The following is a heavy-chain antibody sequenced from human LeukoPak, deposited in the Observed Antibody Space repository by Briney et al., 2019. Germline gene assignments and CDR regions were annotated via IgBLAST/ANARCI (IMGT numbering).Heavy chain of an antibody. CDR3: ARDRAGSSWYYFDY. V-gene: IGHV4-31*03. J-gene: IGHJ4*02. D-gene: IGHD6-13*01. CDR2: IYYSGST. CDR1: GGSISSGGYY. Sequence: KSSQTLSLTCTVSGGSISSGGYYWSWIRQHPGKGLEWIGYIYYSGSTYYNPSLKSRVTISVDTSKNQFSLKLSSVTAADTAVYYCARDRAGSSWYYFDYWGQGTLVTVSS.